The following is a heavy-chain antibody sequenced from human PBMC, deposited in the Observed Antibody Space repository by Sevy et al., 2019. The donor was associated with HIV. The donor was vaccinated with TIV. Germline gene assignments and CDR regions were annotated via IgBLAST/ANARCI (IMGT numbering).Heavy chain of an antibody. D-gene: IGHD2-2*01. CDR1: AFTFSAYC. J-gene: IGHJ4*02. V-gene: IGHV3-33*01. Sequence: GGSLRLSCATSAFTFSAYCMHWVRQAPGKGLEWVSTIWYDGGKKYYADSVKGRFTISRDNSKNTLYLQMNSLRAEDTAVYYCVREGVPAAIGFDYWGQGTLVTVSS. CDR3: VREGVPAAIGFDY. CDR2: IWYDGGKK.